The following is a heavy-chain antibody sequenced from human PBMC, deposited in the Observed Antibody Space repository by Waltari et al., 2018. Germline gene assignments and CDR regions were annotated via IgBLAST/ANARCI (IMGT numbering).Heavy chain of an antibody. J-gene: IGHJ4*02. CDR3: ARDRGDIVVVVAAPFDY. Sequence: EVQLVESGGGLVQPGGSLRLSCAASGFTFSSYWMSWVRQAPGKGLEWVANIKQDGSEKYYVDAVKGRFTISRDNAKNSLYLQMNSLRAEDTAVYYCARDRGDIVVVVAAPFDYWGQGTLVTVSS. CDR1: GFTFSSYW. V-gene: IGHV3-7*01. CDR2: IKQDGSEK. D-gene: IGHD2-15*01.